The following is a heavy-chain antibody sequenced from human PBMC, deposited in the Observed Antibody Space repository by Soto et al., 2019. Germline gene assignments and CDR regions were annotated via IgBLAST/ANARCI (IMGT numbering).Heavy chain of an antibody. Sequence: SETLSLTCTVSGGSITSSSYYWGWIRQPPGKGLEWIGSIYYSGSTYYNPSLKSRVTISVDTSKNQFSLKLSSVTAADTAVYYCATQEVGGSYVYTFDPWGLGTLVTVSS. J-gene: IGHJ5*02. CDR1: GGSITSSSYY. CDR2: IYYSGST. CDR3: ATQEVGGSYVYTFDP. V-gene: IGHV4-39*01. D-gene: IGHD1-26*01.